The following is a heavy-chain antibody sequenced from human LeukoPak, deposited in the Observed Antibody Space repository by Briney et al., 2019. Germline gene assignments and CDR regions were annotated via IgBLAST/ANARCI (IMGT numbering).Heavy chain of an antibody. V-gene: IGHV3-48*04. Sequence: PGGSLRLSCAASGFTFSSYSMNWVRQAPGKGLEWVSYISSSSSTIYYADSVKGRFTISRDNAKNSLYLQMNSLRAEDTAVYYCARDLCSSTSCPPRYWGQGTLVTVSS. CDR1: GFTFSSYS. CDR2: ISSSSSTI. CDR3: ARDLCSSTSCPPRY. D-gene: IGHD2-2*01. J-gene: IGHJ4*02.